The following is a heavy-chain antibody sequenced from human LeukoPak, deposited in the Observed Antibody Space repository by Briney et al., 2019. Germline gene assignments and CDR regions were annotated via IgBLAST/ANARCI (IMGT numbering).Heavy chain of an antibody. CDR2: ISGSGGST. CDR3: AREGEQQLVYYGMDV. D-gene: IGHD6-13*01. V-gene: IGHV3-23*01. J-gene: IGHJ6*02. Sequence: GGSLRLSCAASGFTFSSYAMSWVRQAPGKGLEWVSAISGSGGSTYYADSVKGRFSISRDNSKNTLYLQMNSLRAEDTAVYYCAREGEQQLVYYGMDVWGQGTTVTVSS. CDR1: GFTFSSYA.